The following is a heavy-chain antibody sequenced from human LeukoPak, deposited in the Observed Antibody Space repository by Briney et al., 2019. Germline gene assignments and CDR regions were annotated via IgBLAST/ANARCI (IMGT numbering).Heavy chain of an antibody. J-gene: IGHJ4*02. CDR1: GFTFNTYA. Sequence: GGSLRLSCAASGFTFNTYAMNWVRQAPGKGLERVSAISGSGDNTYYADSVKGRFTISRDDSKNTVYLQMNSLRAEDTAVYYCAKDQSDKGSYAAFDYWGQGTLVPVSS. V-gene: IGHV3-23*01. CDR2: ISGSGDNT. D-gene: IGHD3-10*01. CDR3: AKDQSDKGSYAAFDY.